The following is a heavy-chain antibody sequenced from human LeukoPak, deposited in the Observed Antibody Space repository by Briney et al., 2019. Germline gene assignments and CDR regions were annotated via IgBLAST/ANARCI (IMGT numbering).Heavy chain of an antibody. J-gene: IGHJ5*01. D-gene: IGHD3-16*01. CDR1: GGSISSGGHY. CDR3: ARGWGGFDS. Sequence: PSETLSLTCTVSGGSISSGGHYWSWIRQPPGKGLEWIGYIYHDGSTYYNPSLKSRVTISVDRSKNQFSLTLTSVTAADTAVYFCARGWGGFDSWGQGTLVTVSS. CDR2: IYHDGST. V-gene: IGHV4-30-2*01.